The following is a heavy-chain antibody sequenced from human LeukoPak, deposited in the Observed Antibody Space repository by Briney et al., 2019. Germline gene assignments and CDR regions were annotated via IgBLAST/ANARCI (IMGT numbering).Heavy chain of an antibody. V-gene: IGHV1-18*01. J-gene: IGHJ4*02. D-gene: IGHD2-2*01. Sequence: ASVKVSCKASGYTFTSYGISWVRQAPGQGLERMGWISAYNGNTNYAQKLQGRVTMTTDTSTSTAYMELRSLRSDDTAVYYCARDSTAIRLDYFDYWGQGTLVTVSS. CDR2: ISAYNGNT. CDR1: GYTFTSYG. CDR3: ARDSTAIRLDYFDY.